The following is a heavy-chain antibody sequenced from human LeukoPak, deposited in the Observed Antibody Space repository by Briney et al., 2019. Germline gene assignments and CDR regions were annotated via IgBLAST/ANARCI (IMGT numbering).Heavy chain of an antibody. V-gene: IGHV3-30*02. D-gene: IGHD3-10*01. CDR2: IRYDGSNK. CDR1: GFTFSSYG. Sequence: GGSLRLSCAASGFTFSSYGMHWVRQAPGKGLEWVAFIRYDGSNKYYADSVKGRFTISRDNSKNTLYLQMNSLRAEDTAVYYCAKVMFNYYGSGSFDYWGQGTLVTVSS. J-gene: IGHJ4*02. CDR3: AKVMFNYYGSGSFDY.